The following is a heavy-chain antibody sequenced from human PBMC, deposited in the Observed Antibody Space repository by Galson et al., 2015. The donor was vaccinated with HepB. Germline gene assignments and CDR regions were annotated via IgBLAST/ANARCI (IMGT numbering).Heavy chain of an antibody. Sequence: SLRLSCAASGFTFSSYGMHWVRQAPGKGLEWVAVISYDGSNKYYADSVKGRFTISRDNSKNTLYLQMNSLRAEDMAVYYCASLDGYDNYYYYGMDVWGQGTTVTVSS. D-gene: IGHD5-12*01. V-gene: IGHV3-30*03. CDR1: GFTFSSYG. CDR3: ASLDGYDNYYYYGMDV. J-gene: IGHJ6*02. CDR2: ISYDGSNK.